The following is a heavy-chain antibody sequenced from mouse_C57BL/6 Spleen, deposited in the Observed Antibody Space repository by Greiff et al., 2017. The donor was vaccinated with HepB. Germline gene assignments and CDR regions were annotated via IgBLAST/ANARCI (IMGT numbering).Heavy chain of an antibody. J-gene: IGHJ4*01. CDR1: GYTFTSYW. CDR3: ARGGSNYAFDY. V-gene: IGHV1-64*01. D-gene: IGHD5-1*01. CDR2: IHPNSGST. Sequence: QVQLQQPGAELVKPGASVKLSCKASGYTFTSYWMHWVKQRPGQGLEWIGMIHPNSGSTNYNEKFKSKATLTVDKSSSKAYMQPSSLTSADSAVYYCARGGSNYAFDYWGQGPSVTVSS.